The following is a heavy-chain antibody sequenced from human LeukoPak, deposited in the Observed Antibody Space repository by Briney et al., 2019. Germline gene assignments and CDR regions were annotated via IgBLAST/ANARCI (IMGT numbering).Heavy chain of an antibody. Sequence: GGSLRLSCAASGLTFGRYWLTWVRQAPGKGLEWVANINQDGSESNYVDSVKGRFTISRDNAKSSLYLQMDSLKDEDTAVYYCARHGNWAGWFDPWGQGTLVTVSS. J-gene: IGHJ5*02. CDR2: INQDGSES. CDR3: ARHGNWAGWFDP. V-gene: IGHV3-7*03. D-gene: IGHD4-23*01. CDR1: GLTFGRYW.